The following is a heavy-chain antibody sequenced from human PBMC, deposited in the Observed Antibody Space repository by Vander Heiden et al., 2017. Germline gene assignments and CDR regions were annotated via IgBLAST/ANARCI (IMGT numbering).Heavy chain of an antibody. CDR1: GFTFGSYA. D-gene: IGHD3-9*01. CDR3: AKVLTGYSAYFQH. CDR2: IGGSGGPI. Sequence: EVQLLESGGGLVQPGGSLRLSCAAPGFTFGSYAMTWVRQAPGKGLEWVSLIGGSGGPIYYADSVKGRFTISRDNSKNTLYLQMNSLRAKDTAIYYCAKVLTGYSAYFQHWGQGTLVTVSS. J-gene: IGHJ1*01. V-gene: IGHV3-23*01.